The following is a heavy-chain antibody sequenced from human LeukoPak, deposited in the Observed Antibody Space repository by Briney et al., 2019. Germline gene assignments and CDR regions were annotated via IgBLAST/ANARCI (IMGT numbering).Heavy chain of an antibody. CDR3: ARHRKNSGSYCPRFDY. CDR1: GGSISSDDYY. V-gene: IGHV4-30-4*01. J-gene: IGHJ4*02. CDR2: IYFSGTT. Sequence: PSETLSLTCTVSGGSISSDDYYWSWIRQPPGKGLEWIGYIYFSGTTYYNPSLKSRVTISIDTSKNQFSLKLSSVTAADRAVYYLARHRKNSGSYCPRFDYWGQGILVTVSS. D-gene: IGHD1-26*01.